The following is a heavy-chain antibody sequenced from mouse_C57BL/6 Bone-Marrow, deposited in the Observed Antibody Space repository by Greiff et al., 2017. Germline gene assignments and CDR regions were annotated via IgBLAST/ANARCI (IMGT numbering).Heavy chain of an antibody. CDR2: INPSSGYT. CDR3: ARNLLLPDY. Sequence: QVQLKESGAELAKPGASVKLSCKASGYTFTSYWMHWVKQRPGQGLEWIGYINPSSGYTKYNQKFKDKATLTADKSSSTAYMQLSRLTYEDSSVYYCARNLLLPDYWSQGTTLTVSS. V-gene: IGHV1-7*01. D-gene: IGHD1-1*01. J-gene: IGHJ2*01. CDR1: GYTFTSYW.